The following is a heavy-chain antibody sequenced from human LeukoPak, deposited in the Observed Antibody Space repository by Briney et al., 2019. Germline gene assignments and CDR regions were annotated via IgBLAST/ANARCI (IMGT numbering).Heavy chain of an antibody. CDR1: GFTFNSYG. D-gene: IGHD1-26*01. Sequence: GGSLRLSCAASGFTFNSYGMHWVRQAPGKGLEWVALIQYAGSSKYYSDSVKGRFTISRDNSKNTLYLQMNSLRAEDTAVYYCAKDKFGSYLLRAEYFQHWGQGTLVTVSS. V-gene: IGHV3-30*02. CDR2: IQYAGSSK. CDR3: AKDKFGSYLLRAEYFQH. J-gene: IGHJ1*01.